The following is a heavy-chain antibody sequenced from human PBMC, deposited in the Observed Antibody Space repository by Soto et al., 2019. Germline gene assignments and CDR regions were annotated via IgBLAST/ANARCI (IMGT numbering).Heavy chain of an antibody. V-gene: IGHV5-51*03. J-gene: IGHJ6*02. D-gene: IGHD6-6*01. CDR3: ARGSTIAARSLDGMDV. CDR1: GYSFTSYW. Sequence: PGESLKISCKGSGYSFTSYWIGWVRQMPGKGLEWMGIIYPGDSDTRYSPSFQGQVTISADKSISTAYLQWSSLKASDTAMYYCARGSTIAARSLDGMDVWGQGTTVTVSS. CDR2: IYPGDSDT.